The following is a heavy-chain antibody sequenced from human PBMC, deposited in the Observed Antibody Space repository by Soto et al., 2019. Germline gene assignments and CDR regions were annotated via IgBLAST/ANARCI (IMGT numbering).Heavy chain of an antibody. D-gene: IGHD1-1*01. Sequence: ETLSLPCTVSAVPVRSFTYYWALIRHPPGKGLEWIGSIYYSGTTYYNPSLKNRVTISVDTSKNQFSLKLSSVTAADTAVYYCARHWSSSATNWFEPWGQGTLVSVS. CDR1: AVPVRSFTYY. V-gene: IGHV4-39*01. J-gene: IGHJ5*02. CDR3: ARHWSSSATNWFEP. CDR2: IYYSGTT.